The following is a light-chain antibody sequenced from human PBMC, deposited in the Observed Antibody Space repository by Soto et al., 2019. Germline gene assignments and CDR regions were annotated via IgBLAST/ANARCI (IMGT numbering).Light chain of an antibody. Sequence: DIQMPQSPSSLSASVGYRVSITFHTSHIISSYLNWYQPEPGKAPKLLIYAGSSFQSGVTSRFSGSGSGTDFTLTISSLQPEDFATYYCQQSYSTPITFGQGTRLEIK. CDR3: QQSYSTPIT. V-gene: IGKV1-39*01. CDR1: HIISSY. J-gene: IGKJ5*01. CDR2: AGS.